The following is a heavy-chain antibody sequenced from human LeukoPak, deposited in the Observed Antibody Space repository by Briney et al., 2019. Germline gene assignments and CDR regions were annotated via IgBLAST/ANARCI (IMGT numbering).Heavy chain of an antibody. CDR1: GFTFSSYW. D-gene: IGHD6-13*01. Sequence: GGSPRLSCAASGFTFSSYWMSWVRQAPGKGLEWVANIKQDGSEKYYVDSVKGRFTISRDNAKNSLYLQMNSLRAEDTAVYYCARGNIAAAGTYYFVYWGQGTLVTVSS. CDR2: IKQDGSEK. CDR3: ARGNIAAAGTYYFVY. J-gene: IGHJ4*02. V-gene: IGHV3-7*01.